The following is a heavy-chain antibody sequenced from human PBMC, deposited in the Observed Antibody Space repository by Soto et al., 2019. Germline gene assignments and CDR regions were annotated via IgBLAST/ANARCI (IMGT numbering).Heavy chain of an antibody. J-gene: IGHJ6*03. CDR1: GFNFDDFA. CDR3: ARFKARIAYRDYSMEV. Sequence: EVVLVESGGGLVQPGGSLRLSCVASGFNFDDFAMHWVRQAPGKGLQWVSGIRWNGDTPAYADSVKGRFIISRENARNFLYLQMNSLRPEDTAVYFFARFKARIAYRDYSMEVWGKGTPVTVS. CDR2: IRWNGDTP. V-gene: IGHV3-9*01. D-gene: IGHD2-21*01.